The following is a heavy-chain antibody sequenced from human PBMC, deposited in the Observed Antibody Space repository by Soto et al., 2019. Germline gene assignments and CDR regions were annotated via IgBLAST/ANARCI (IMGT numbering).Heavy chain of an antibody. Sequence: PGGSLRLSCAASGFAFDYYAMHWVRQAPGRGLEWVSGITWNGGTIRYVDSVKGRFTISRDNAENSLYLQMNSLRPEDTAVYYCAKGGSAALIAPSGRDNWFDPWGQGTQVTVSS. CDR1: GFAFDYYA. V-gene: IGHV3-9*01. CDR2: ITWNGGTI. D-gene: IGHD6-13*01. CDR3: AKGGSAALIAPSGRDNWFDP. J-gene: IGHJ5*02.